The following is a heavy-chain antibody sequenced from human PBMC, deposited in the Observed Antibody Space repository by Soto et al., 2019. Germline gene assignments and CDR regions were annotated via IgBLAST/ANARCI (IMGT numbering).Heavy chain of an antibody. CDR1: GFTFSSYA. D-gene: IGHD3-22*01. V-gene: IGHV3-30-3*01. Sequence: GGSLRLSCAASGFTFSSYAMHWVRQAPGKGLEWVAVISYDGSNKYYADSVKGRFTISRDNSKNTLYLQMNSLRAEDTAVYYCARDQNYYDSSFVFDYWGQGTLVTVSS. CDR3: ARDQNYYDSSFVFDY. CDR2: ISYDGSNK. J-gene: IGHJ4*02.